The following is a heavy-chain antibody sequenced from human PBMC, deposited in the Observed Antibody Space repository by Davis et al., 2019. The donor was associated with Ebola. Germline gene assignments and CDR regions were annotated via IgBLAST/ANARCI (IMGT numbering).Heavy chain of an antibody. V-gene: IGHV3-15*01. Sequence: PGGSLRLSCAASGFTFSNAYMTWVRQAPGKGLEWVGRIITKTAGGTTDYAAPVKGRFTISRDDSKSTLYLQMNSLKTEDTAVYYCTTSERDSSSWLDPWGQGTLVTVSS. CDR1: GFTFSNAY. CDR2: IITKTAGGTT. D-gene: IGHD6-13*01. CDR3: TTSERDSSSWLDP. J-gene: IGHJ5*02.